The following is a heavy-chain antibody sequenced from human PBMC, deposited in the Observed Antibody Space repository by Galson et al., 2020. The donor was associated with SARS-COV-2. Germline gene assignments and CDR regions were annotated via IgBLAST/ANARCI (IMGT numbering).Heavy chain of an antibody. Sequence: GGSLRLSCTGSGFTFGDYGVNWVRQAPGKGLEWVGFIRSKAFSETTQYAASVRGRFTISRDDSKSIAYLQMSSLKTDDTAVYYCTRALMLDSWGQGTLVTVSS. CDR2: IRSKAFSETT. CDR3: TRALMLDS. CDR1: GFTFGDYG. J-gene: IGHJ4*02. D-gene: IGHD2-8*01. V-gene: IGHV3-49*04.